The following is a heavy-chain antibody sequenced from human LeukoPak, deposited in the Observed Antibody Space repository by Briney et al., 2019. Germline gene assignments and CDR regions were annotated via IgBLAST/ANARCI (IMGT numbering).Heavy chain of an antibody. D-gene: IGHD6-19*01. V-gene: IGHV4-34*01. CDR1: GGSFSGYY. Sequence: SETLSLTCAVYGGSFSGYYWSWIRQPPGKGLEWIGEINHSGSTNYNLSLKSRVTISVDTSKNQFSLKLSSVTAADTAVYYCARSSGWYLMYFDYWGQGTLVTVSS. CDR2: INHSGST. J-gene: IGHJ4*02. CDR3: ARSSGWYLMYFDY.